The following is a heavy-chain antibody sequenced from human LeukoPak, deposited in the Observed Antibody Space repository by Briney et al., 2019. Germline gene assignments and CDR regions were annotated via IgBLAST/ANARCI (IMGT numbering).Heavy chain of an antibody. CDR3: TRESTHTYYPGTFDS. V-gene: IGHV3-7*01. CDR1: GFTFGSYW. CDR2: IKHDGSES. D-gene: IGHD3-22*01. Sequence: GGSLRLSCAASGFTFGSYWMSWVRQTPEKGLEWVANIKHDGSESYYVDSVKGRFTISRDNAKKSLYLQMHNLRPEDTALYYCTRESTHTYYPGTFDSWGQGTVVTVSS. J-gene: IGHJ4*02.